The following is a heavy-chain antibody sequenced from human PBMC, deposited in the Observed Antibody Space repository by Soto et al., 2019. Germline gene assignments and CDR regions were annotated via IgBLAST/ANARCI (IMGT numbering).Heavy chain of an antibody. CDR1: GGTFSSYA. D-gene: IGHD2-2*01. CDR3: ARSQGSSTSLEIYYYYYYGMDV. CDR2: IIPISGTA. V-gene: IGHV1-69*01. Sequence: QVQLVQSGAEVKKPGSSVKVSCKASGGTFSSYAISWVXXXXGXGLEWMGGIIPISGTANYAQKFQGRVTITADESTSTAYMELSSLRSEDTAVYYCARSQGSSTSLEIYYYYYYGMDVWGQGTTVTVSS. J-gene: IGHJ6*02.